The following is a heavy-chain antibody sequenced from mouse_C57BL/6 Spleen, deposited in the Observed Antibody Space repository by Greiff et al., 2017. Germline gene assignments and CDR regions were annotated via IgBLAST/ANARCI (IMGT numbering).Heavy chain of an antibody. CDR1: GYTFTSYW. V-gene: IGHV1-72*01. CDR2: IDPNSGGT. CDR3: AREGLYGNYVGWFAY. Sequence: QVQLKQSGAELVKPGASVKLSCKASGYTFTSYWMHWVKQRPGRGLEWIGRIDPNSGGTKYNEKFKSKATLTVDKPSSTAYMQLSSLTSEDSAVYYCAREGLYGNYVGWFAYWGQGTLVTVSA. D-gene: IGHD2-1*01. J-gene: IGHJ3*01.